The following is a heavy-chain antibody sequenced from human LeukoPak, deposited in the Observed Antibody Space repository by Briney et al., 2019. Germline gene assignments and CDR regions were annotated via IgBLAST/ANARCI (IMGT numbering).Heavy chain of an antibody. CDR1: GFNFDDYA. CDR2: IYSGGST. CDR3: ARSPDYYYYMDV. V-gene: IGHV3-66*02. J-gene: IGHJ6*03. Sequence: GGSLRLSCAVSGFNFDDYAMHWVRQAPGKGLEWVSVIYSGGSTYYADSVKGRFTISRDNSKNTLYLQMNSLRAEDTAVYYCARSPDYYYYMDVWGKGTTVTVSS.